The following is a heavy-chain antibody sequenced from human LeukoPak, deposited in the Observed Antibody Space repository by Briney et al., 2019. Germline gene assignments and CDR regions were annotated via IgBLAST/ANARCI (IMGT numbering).Heavy chain of an antibody. Sequence: GGSLRLSCAASGFTFSNYWMSWVRQAPGKGLEWVANIKQDEIEKYFVDSVKGQFTLSRDNAKNSLYLQMNSLRAEDTAVYYCARGYCSGSSCYSGFYFDYWGQGALVTVSS. CDR2: IKQDEIEK. CDR1: GFTFSNYW. CDR3: ARGYCSGSSCYSGFYFDY. V-gene: IGHV3-7*01. J-gene: IGHJ4*02. D-gene: IGHD2-15*01.